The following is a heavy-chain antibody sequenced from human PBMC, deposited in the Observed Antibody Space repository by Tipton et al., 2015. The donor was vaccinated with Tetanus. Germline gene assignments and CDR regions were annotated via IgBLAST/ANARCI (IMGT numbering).Heavy chain of an antibody. J-gene: IGHJ2*01. CDR2: IYPGDSDT. D-gene: IGHD7-27*01. CDR1: GYNFSYYS. V-gene: IGHV5-51*01. Sequence: QLVQSGAEVKKPGESLKISCQGSGYNFSYYSIGWVRQMPGKGLEWVGIIYPGDSDTTYSPSFQGQVTISADRSINTAYLQWSSLKASDTATYYCARRLGPYTGDQIWHFDLWGRGTLVTVSS. CDR3: ARRLGPYTGDQIWHFDL.